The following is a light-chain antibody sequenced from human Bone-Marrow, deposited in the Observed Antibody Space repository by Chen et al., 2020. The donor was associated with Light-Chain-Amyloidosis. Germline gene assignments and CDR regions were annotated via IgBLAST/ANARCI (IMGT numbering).Light chain of an antibody. CDR2: GSS. CDR1: QTISSNY. J-gene: IGKJ4*01. CDR3: QQYATSPLT. Sequence: EIVLTKSQGTLSLSPGEGANLSCRASQTISSNYVTWYQQKFGQAPRLLMYGSSSRATGIPDRFTGSGSGTDFTLTINRREPEDFAMYDCQQYATSPLTFGGGTKVEIK. V-gene: IGKV3-20*01.